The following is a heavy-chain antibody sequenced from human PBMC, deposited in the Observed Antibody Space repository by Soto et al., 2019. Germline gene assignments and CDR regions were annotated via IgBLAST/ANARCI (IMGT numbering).Heavy chain of an antibody. J-gene: IGHJ6*02. Sequence: QVQLVQSGVAVREPGASVKVSCKAVRYIFTNYGVSWVRQAPGQGLEWMGWITTYNGNTEYAQKFQGRVTMTTDASTSTAYMELGSLRSDDTAIYYCARALTGYGMDVWGQRTTVTVSS. CDR3: ARALTGYGMDV. CDR1: RYIFTNYG. V-gene: IGHV1-18*01. CDR2: ITTYNGNT.